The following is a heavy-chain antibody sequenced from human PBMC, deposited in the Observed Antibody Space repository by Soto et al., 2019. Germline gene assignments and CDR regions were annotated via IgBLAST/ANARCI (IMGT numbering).Heavy chain of an antibody. Sequence: EVQLLESGGGLVQPGGSLRLSCTTSGFTFSRHAMTWVRQAPGRGLQWVSSISNSDASTYYAASVKGRFTISRDISRSTLYLQMDSLRAEDTAVYYCAKGYGDSDPWGQGTQVTVSS. D-gene: IGHD4-17*01. CDR3: AKGYGDSDP. V-gene: IGHV3-23*01. J-gene: IGHJ5*02. CDR2: ISNSDAST. CDR1: GFTFSRHA.